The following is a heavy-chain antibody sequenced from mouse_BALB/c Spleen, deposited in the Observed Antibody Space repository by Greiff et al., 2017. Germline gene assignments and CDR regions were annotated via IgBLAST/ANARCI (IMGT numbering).Heavy chain of an antibody. CDR3: ARGGYYGSSYVMDY. CDR2: ISSGGSYT. V-gene: IGHV5-9-4*01. J-gene: IGHJ4*01. D-gene: IGHD1-1*01. CDR1: GFTFSSYA. Sequence: DVQLVESGGGLVKPGGSLKLSCAASGFTFSSYAMSWVRQSPEKRLEWVAEISSGGSYTYYPDTVTGRFTISRDNAKNTLYLEMSRLRSEDTAMYYCARGGYYGSSYVMDYWGQGTSVTVSS.